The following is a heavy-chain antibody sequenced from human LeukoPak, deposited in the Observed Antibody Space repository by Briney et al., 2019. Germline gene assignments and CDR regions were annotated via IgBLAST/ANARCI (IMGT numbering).Heavy chain of an antibody. CDR1: GGTFSSYA. CDR2: IIPIFGTA. V-gene: IGHV1-69*06. J-gene: IGHJ4*02. Sequence: SVKVSCKASGGTFSSYAISWVRQAPGQGLEWMGGIIPIFGTANYAQKFQGRVTITADKSTSTAYMELSSLRSEDTAVYYCARATVTHYDSSGRGLYYFDYWGQGTLVTVSS. D-gene: IGHD3-22*01. CDR3: ARATVTHYDSSGRGLYYFDY.